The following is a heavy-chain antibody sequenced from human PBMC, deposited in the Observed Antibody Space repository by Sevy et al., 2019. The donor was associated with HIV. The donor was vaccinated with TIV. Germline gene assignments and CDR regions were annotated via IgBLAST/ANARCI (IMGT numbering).Heavy chain of an antibody. CDR2: IYSSDRT. V-gene: IGHV3-53*01. D-gene: IGHD3-22*01. CDR1: GFTVSDNH. Sequence: GGSLRLSCAASGFTVSDNHMNWVRQAPGKGLEWVSVIYSSDRTDYADSVKGRFTVSRDNSKNTLYLQMNSLRAEDSAVYYCARDRVTYYYDSSGYYTSGYGMDVWGQRTTVTDSS. CDR3: ARDRVTYYYDSSGYYTSGYGMDV. J-gene: IGHJ6*02.